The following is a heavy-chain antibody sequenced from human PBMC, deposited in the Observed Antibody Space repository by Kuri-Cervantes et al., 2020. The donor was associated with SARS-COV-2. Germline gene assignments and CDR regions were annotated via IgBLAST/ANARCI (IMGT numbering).Heavy chain of an antibody. CDR3: SRGGGVRRFMVWFQWRAPGPLDF. CDR1: GYTFTGYY. CDR2: INPNIGGT. D-gene: IGHD3-3*01. V-gene: IGHV1-2*04. Sequence: ASVKVSCKASGYTFTGYYMHWVRQAPGQGLEWMGWINPNIGGTNYAQQFQGWVAMNRDTSLSTAYMGLSRLRSDETAVYYCSRGGGVRRFMVWFQWRAPGPLDFWGQGTLVTVSS. J-gene: IGHJ4*02.